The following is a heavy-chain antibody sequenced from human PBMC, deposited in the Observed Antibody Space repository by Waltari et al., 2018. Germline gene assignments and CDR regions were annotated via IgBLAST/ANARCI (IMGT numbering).Heavy chain of an antibody. V-gene: IGHV4-59*11. CDR1: GGSISSHY. CDR3: AREGRFGDHYDFDY. Sequence: QVQLQESGPGLVKPSETLSLTCTVSGGSISSHYWSWIRQPPGKGLEWIGYIYYSGSTTYNHSLKSRVTIAVDTSKNQVSLKLSSVTAADTAVYYCAREGRFGDHYDFDYWGQGTLVTVSS. D-gene: IGHD4-17*01. J-gene: IGHJ4*02. CDR2: IYYSGST.